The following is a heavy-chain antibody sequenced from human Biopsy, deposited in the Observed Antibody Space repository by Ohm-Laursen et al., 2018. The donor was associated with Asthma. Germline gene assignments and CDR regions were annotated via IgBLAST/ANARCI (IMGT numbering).Heavy chain of an antibody. J-gene: IGHJ5*02. Sequence: TLSLTCVVYGGSFSSNYWSWIRQHPVTGLEWIGYIYYSGSTYYNPSLKSRVSISLDTSKNQFSLSLTSVTAADTAVYYCVRTTYGDDGFDPWGQGTLVTVSS. CDR3: VRTTYGDDGFDP. CDR2: IYYSGST. CDR1: GGSFSSNY. V-gene: IGHV4-31*11. D-gene: IGHD4-17*01.